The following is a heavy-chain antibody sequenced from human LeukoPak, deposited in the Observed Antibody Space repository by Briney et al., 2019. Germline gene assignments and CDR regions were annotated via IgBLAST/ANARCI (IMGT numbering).Heavy chain of an antibody. CDR2: ISGSGTNT. CDR3: ARDLRPSD. CDR1: GLTVTRNY. Sequence: GSLRLSCATSGLTVTRNYMTWVRQAPGKGLEWVSVISGSGTNTYYADSVKGRLTISRDNSKNTLYLQMNSLRAEDTAVYYCARDLRPSDWGQGTLVTVSS. J-gene: IGHJ4*02. V-gene: IGHV3-23*01.